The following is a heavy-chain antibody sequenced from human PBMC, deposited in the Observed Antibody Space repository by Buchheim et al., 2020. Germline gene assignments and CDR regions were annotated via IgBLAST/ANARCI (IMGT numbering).Heavy chain of an antibody. Sequence: QVQLVESGGGVVQPGRSLRLSCAASGFTFSLYAIHWVRQAPGKGLEWVAVISSDGSKKYHADSAKGRFTIYRDNSKNTLFLQMNSLGPEDTAVYYCARAASGWYEFYYYDMDVWGQGTT. CDR2: ISSDGSKK. CDR1: GFTFSLYA. D-gene: IGHD6-19*01. V-gene: IGHV3-30-3*01. CDR3: ARAASGWYEFYYYDMDV. J-gene: IGHJ6*02.